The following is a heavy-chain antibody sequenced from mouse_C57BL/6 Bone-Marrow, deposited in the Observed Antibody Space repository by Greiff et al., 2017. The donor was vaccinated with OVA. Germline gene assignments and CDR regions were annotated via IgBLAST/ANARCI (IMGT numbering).Heavy chain of an antibody. CDR1: VYTCPTYS. CDR3: ARRDYGSSYHWYFDV. D-gene: IGHD1-1*01. J-gene: IGHJ1*03. CDR2: IYPGSGST. Sequence: VQLQQPVSYLFHPVSSVKISCKASVYTCPTYSTTWVKQRPGQGLEWIGDIYPGSGSTNYNEKFKSKATLTVDTSSSTAYMQLSSLTSEDSAVYYCARRDYGSSYHWYFDVWGTGTTVTVSS. V-gene: IGHV1-55*01.